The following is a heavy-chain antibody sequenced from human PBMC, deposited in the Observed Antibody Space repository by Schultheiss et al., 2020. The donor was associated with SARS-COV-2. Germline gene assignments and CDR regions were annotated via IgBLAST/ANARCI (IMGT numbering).Heavy chain of an antibody. CDR1: GFTFSSYG. CDR2: ISYDGSNK. Sequence: GGSLRLSCAASGFTFSSYGMHWVRQAPGKGLEWVAVISYDGSNKYYADSVKGRFTISRDNSKNTLFLQMNSLRVEDTAVYYCARVAAIYRYYFDYWGQGILVTVSS. V-gene: IGHV3-30*03. D-gene: IGHD5/OR15-5a*01. J-gene: IGHJ4*02. CDR3: ARVAAIYRYYFDY.